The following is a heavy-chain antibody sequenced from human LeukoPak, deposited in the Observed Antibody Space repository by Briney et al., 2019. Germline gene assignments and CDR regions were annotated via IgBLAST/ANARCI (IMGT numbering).Heavy chain of an antibody. CDR2: IYYSGST. CDR1: GGSISSGDYY. CDR3: ARVGESRLSGSYFRDWFDP. J-gene: IGHJ5*02. Sequence: PSETLSLTCTVSGGSISSGDYYWSWIRQPPGKGLEWIGSIYYSGSTYYNPSLKSRVTILVDTSKNQFSLKLSSVTAADTAVYYRARVGESRLSGSYFRDWFDPWGQGTLVTVSS. V-gene: IGHV4-39*07. D-gene: IGHD1-26*01.